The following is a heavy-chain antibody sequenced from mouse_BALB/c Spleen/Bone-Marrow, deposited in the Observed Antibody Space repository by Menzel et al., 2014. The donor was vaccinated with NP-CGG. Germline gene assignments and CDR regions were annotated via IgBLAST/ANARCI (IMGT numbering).Heavy chain of an antibody. V-gene: IGHV5-6-5*01. CDR3: TRVTDTFYYGSSYWYFDV. Sequence: DVMLVESGGGLVKPGGSLKLSCAASGFTFSSYAMSWVRQTPEKRLEWVASISSGGSTYNPDSVKGRFTISRDNVRNSLYLQMSSLRSEDTAMYYCTRVTDTFYYGSSYWYFDVWGAGTTVTVSS. J-gene: IGHJ1*01. CDR1: GFTFSSYA. D-gene: IGHD1-1*01. CDR2: ISSGGST.